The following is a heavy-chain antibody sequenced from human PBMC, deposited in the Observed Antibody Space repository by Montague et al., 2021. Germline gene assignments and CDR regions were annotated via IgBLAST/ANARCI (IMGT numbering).Heavy chain of an antibody. D-gene: IGHD2-21*02. CDR1: GGSPGGSFNGHF. CDR3: ARGPYCSGGDCYKRRRNNWYFDL. CDR2: IIYSGNT. V-gene: IGHV4-34*01. Sequence: SETLSLTCAVSGGSPGGSFNGHFWTWIRQPPGTGLEWIGEIIYSGNTNYTPSLKSRVTMSIDTSKNQFSLKLRSVTAADTPVYYRARGPYCSGGDCYKRRRNNWYFDLWGRGTLVTVSS. J-gene: IGHJ2*01.